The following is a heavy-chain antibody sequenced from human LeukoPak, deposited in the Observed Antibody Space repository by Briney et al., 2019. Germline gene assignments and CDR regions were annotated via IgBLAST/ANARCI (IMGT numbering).Heavy chain of an antibody. D-gene: IGHD3-3*01. CDR3: ARVPHPTGFWSGYYNSHWFDP. Sequence: SETLSLTCTVSGGSISSYYWSWIRQPPGKGLEWIGYIYYSGSTNYNPSLKSRVTILVDTSKNQFSLKLSSVTAADTAVYYCARVPHPTGFWSGYYNSHWFDPWGQGTLVTVSS. V-gene: IGHV4-59*01. CDR2: IYYSGST. J-gene: IGHJ5*02. CDR1: GGSISSYY.